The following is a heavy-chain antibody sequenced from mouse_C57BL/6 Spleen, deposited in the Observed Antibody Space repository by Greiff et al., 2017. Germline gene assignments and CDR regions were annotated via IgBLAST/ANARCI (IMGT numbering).Heavy chain of an antibody. Sequence: VQLKQSGAELVKPGASVKLSCTASGFNIQDYYMHWVKQRTEQGLEWIGRIDPEDGETKYAPKFQGKATITADTSSNTAYLQLSSLTSEDTACYYCARSSYSNLGFFAYWGQGTLVTVSA. CDR3: ARSSYSNLGFFAY. D-gene: IGHD2-5*01. V-gene: IGHV14-2*01. CDR2: IDPEDGET. J-gene: IGHJ3*01. CDR1: GFNIQDYY.